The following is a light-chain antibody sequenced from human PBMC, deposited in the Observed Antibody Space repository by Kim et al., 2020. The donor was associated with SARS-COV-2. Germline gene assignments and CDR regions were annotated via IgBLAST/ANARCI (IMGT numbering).Light chain of an antibody. CDR2: DVT. CDR1: GCVIGIYNY. Sequence: QSFTTSCTGSGCVIGIYNYVSWYQHRPGKPPKLMIFDVTKRPSGVPDRFSGSKSGNTASLTISGLQAEDEATYHCCSYAGTSTFVVFGGGTKLTVL. J-gene: IGLJ2*01. CDR3: CSYAGTSTFVV. V-gene: IGLV2-11*01.